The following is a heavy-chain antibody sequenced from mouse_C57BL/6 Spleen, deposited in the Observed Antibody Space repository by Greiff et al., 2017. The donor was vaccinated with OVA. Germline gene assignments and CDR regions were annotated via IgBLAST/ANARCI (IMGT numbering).Heavy chain of an antibody. V-gene: IGHV3-6*01. CDR2: ISYDGSN. J-gene: IGHJ3*01. D-gene: IGHD2-4*01. Sequence: EVKLMESGPGLVKPSQSLSLTCSVTGYSITSGYYWNWIRQFPGNKLEWMGYISYDGSNNYNPSLKNRISITRDTSKNQFFLKLNSVTTEDTATYYCARGIYYEGAYWGQGTLVTVSA. CDR3: ARGIYYEGAY. CDR1: GYSITSGYY.